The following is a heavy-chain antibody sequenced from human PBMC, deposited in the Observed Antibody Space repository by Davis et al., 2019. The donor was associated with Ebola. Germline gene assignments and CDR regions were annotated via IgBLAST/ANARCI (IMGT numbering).Heavy chain of an antibody. CDR3: ARYGEVRLRGYMDV. J-gene: IGHJ6*03. V-gene: IGHV4-4*02. CDR2: IYHSGNI. CDR1: GGSISSSNW. Sequence: MPSETLSLTCAVSGGSISSSNWWSWVRQPPGKGLEWIGEIYHSGNINYNPSLKSRVTISVDKSKNQFSRKLSSVTAADTAVYYCARYGEVRLRGYMDVWGKGTTVTVSS. D-gene: IGHD3-10*01.